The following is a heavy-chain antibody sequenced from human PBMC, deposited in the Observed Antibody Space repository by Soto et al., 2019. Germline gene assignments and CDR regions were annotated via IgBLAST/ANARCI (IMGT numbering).Heavy chain of an antibody. J-gene: IGHJ3*02. CDR2: LSGSGGST. CDR1: GFTFSSYA. Sequence: PGGSLRLSYAASGFTFSSYAIIRVRQAPGKWLEWVSALSGSGGSTHYSYSVKGRVTICRDNSKNTLYLQMNSLRAEDTAVYYCAKSSQYSYDSSGYYGTLGAFDIWGQGKRVTVSS. D-gene: IGHD3-22*01. CDR3: AKSSQYSYDSSGYYGTLGAFDI. V-gene: IGHV3-23*01.